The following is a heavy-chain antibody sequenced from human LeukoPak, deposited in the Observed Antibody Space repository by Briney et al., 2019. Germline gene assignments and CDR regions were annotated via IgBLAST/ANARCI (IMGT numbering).Heavy chain of an antibody. Sequence: KPSETLSLTCAVYGGSFSGYYWSWIRQPPGKGLEWIGEINHSGSTNYNPSLKSRVTLSVDTSKSQFSLKLSSVTAADTAVYYCARVRAMADLHWNFDLWGRGTLVTVSS. CDR1: GGSFSGYY. J-gene: IGHJ2*01. CDR3: ARVRAMADLHWNFDL. D-gene: IGHD5-18*01. CDR2: INHSGST. V-gene: IGHV4-34*01.